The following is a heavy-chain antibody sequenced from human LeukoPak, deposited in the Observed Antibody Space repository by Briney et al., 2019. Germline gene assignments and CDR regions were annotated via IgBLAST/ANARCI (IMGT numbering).Heavy chain of an antibody. V-gene: IGHV4-31*03. J-gene: IGHJ4*02. CDR2: IYYSGST. D-gene: IGHD2-21*02. CDR1: GGSISSGGYY. CDR3: ARGGYFNCGGDCYDNDY. Sequence: SQTLSLTCTVSGGSISSGGYYWSWIRQHPGKGLEWIGYIYYSGSTYYNPSLKSRVTISVDTSKNQFSLKLSSVTAADTAVYYCARGGYFNCGGDCYDNDYWGQGTLVTVSS.